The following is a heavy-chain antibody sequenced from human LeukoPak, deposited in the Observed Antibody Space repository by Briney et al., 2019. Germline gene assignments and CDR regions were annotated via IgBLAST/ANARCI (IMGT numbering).Heavy chain of an antibody. V-gene: IGHV1-8*01. CDR3: ARAYRSLYYYYYYLDV. Sequence: GASVKVSCKASGYTFTSYDINWVRQATGQGLEWMEWMNPNCGNTGYAQKFQGRVTMTRNASISTAYMELSSLRSEDTAVYYCARAYRSLYYYYYYLDVWGKGTTVTISS. CDR2: MNPNCGNT. D-gene: IGHD6-13*01. CDR1: GYTFTSYD. J-gene: IGHJ6*03.